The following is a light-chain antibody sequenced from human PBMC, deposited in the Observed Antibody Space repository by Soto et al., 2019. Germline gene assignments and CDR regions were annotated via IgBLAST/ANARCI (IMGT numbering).Light chain of an antibody. CDR2: AAS. J-gene: IGKJ1*01. V-gene: IGKV1-5*01. Sequence: EIKMTQSPTSLSASVGDRDTITCRASQSISSYLNWYQQKPGKAPKLLIYAASSLESGVPSRFSGSGSGTEFTLTISSLQPDDFATYYCQQYNSYSWTFGQGTKVDIK. CDR1: QSISSY. CDR3: QQYNSYSWT.